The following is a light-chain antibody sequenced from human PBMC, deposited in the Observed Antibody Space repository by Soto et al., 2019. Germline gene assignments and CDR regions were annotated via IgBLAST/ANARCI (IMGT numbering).Light chain of an antibody. CDR3: QLYGSSLWT. CDR1: QSVSSTY. CDR2: GAS. Sequence: EIVLTQSPGTLSLSPGERATLSCRASQSVSSTYLAWYQHKPGQAPRLLIYGASSRATGIPERFGGSGSEADFTLTISRLEPEDFAVYYCQLYGSSLWTFGQGTKVEI. V-gene: IGKV3-20*01. J-gene: IGKJ1*01.